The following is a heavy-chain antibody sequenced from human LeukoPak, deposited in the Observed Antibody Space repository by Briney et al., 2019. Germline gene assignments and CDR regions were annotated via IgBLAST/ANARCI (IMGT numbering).Heavy chain of an antibody. D-gene: IGHD1-14*01. V-gene: IGHV1-2*06. J-gene: IGHJ3*02. CDR2: ITPNSGGT. CDR1: GYTFTDHY. Sequence: ASVKVSCRASGYTFTDHYIHWVRQAPGQGLEWMGRITPNSGGTNYAQKFQGRVTMTRDTSLGTAYVELSRLTSDDTAVYYCARGRYHDAFDIWGQGTMVTVSS. CDR3: ARGRYHDAFDI.